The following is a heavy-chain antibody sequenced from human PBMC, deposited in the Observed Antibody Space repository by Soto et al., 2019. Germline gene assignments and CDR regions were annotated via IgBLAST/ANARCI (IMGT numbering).Heavy chain of an antibody. CDR3: ARDPGNCPGARFSFS. J-gene: IGHJ5*01. V-gene: IGHV3-7*04. Sequence: PGGSLRLSCAASGFTFKSDFMSWIRQAPRKGLEWVANIKEDGSMKNYADSVRGRFTISSDNDKNLLFLKMNSLRVDERAVYPCARDPGNCPGARFSFSWA. CDR1: GFTFKSDF. D-gene: IGHD2-8*02. CDR2: IKEDGSMK.